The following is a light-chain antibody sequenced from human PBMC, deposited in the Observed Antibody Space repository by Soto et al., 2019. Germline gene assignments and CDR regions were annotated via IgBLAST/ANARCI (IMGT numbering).Light chain of an antibody. CDR2: DVS. J-gene: IGLJ2*01. Sequence: QPVLTQPASVSGSPGQSITISCTGTSSDVGGYNYVSWYQQHPGKAPKLMIYDVSNRPSGVSNRFSGSKSGNTASLTISGLQAEDEADYYCSSYTSSSSVVFGEGTKLTVL. CDR1: SSDVGGYNY. V-gene: IGLV2-14*01. CDR3: SSYTSSSSVV.